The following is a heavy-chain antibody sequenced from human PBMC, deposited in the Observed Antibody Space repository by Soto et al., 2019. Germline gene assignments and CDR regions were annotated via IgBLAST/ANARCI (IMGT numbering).Heavy chain of an antibody. D-gene: IGHD6-13*01. Sequence: EVQLVEAGGGLEQPGRSLRLSCAASGFTFDDYAMHWVPQVPGKGLEWLSGINWNSGSIGYGGAVKGRFTISRDNAKTSLHLQMNCLSAEDTALYYCVKDESIIWYSGHCRHWGQGTLVTVSS. J-gene: IGHJ1*01. CDR2: INWNSGSI. V-gene: IGHV3-9*01. CDR3: VKDESIIWYSGHCRH. CDR1: GFTFDDYA.